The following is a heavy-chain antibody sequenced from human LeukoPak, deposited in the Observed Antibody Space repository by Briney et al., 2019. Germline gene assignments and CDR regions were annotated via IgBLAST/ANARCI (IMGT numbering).Heavy chain of an antibody. Sequence: SVTVSCKASVGTFSSYAISWVRQAPGQGLEWMGGIIPIFGTANYAQKFQGRVTITADKSTSTAYMELSSLRSEDTAVYYCARDWSVPAATYYYYGMDVWGKGTTVTVSS. J-gene: IGHJ6*04. CDR3: ARDWSVPAATYYYYGMDV. D-gene: IGHD2-2*01. V-gene: IGHV1-69*06. CDR2: IIPIFGTA. CDR1: VGTFSSYA.